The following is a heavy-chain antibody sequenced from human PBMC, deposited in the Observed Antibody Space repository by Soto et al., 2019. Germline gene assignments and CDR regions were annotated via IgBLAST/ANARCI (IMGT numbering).Heavy chain of an antibody. CDR3: ARGSSSYYDYGMDV. Sequence: PSETLSLTCAVYGGSFSGYYWSWIRQPPGKGLEWSGEINHSGSTNYNPSLKSRVTISVDTSKNQFSLKLSSVTAADTAVYYCARGSSSYYDYGMDVWGQGTTVTVSS. J-gene: IGHJ6*02. CDR1: GGSFSGYY. D-gene: IGHD6-6*01. CDR2: INHSGST. V-gene: IGHV4-34*01.